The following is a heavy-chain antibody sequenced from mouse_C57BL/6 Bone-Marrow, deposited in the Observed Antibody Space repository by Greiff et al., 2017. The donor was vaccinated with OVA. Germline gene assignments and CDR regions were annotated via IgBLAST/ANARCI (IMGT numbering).Heavy chain of an antibody. CDR3: ARRAPLATDWYFDV. Sequence: QVTLKESGPGILQSSQTLSLTCSFSGFSLSTSGMGVSWIRQPSGKGLEWLAHIYWDDDKRYNPSLKSRLTISKDTSRNQVFLKITSVDTADTATYYCARRAPLATDWYFDVWGTGTTVTVSS. CDR2: IYWDDDK. D-gene: IGHD1-1*01. CDR1: GFSLSTSGMG. V-gene: IGHV8-12*01. J-gene: IGHJ1*03.